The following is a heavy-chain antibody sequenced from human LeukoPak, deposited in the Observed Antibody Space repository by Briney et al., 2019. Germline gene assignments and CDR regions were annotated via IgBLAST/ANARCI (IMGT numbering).Heavy chain of an antibody. CDR2: IRGSGDTA. J-gene: IGHJ4*02. V-gene: IGHV3-23*01. CDR3: AKVTWESRPPDCNS. D-gene: IGHD6-6*01. Sequence: PGGSLRLSCAASGFTFDEYAMHWVRQAPGKGPEWVSAIRGSGDTALYADSVKGRFTISRDNFKDIVYLEMNRLRAEDPATYYRAKVTWESRPPDCNSWGPGSLVTVSS. CDR1: GFTFDEYA.